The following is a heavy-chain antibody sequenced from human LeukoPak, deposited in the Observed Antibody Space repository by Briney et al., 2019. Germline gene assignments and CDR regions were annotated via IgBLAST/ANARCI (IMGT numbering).Heavy chain of an antibody. Sequence: AGSLKLSCTASGYNFISYYMHWVRQAPGQGLEWMGVINPSGGSTSYAQKFQDRVTMTRDTSTSTVYMELCSLKSEDTAVYYCAREDVVLVDAVRYYYYGMDVWGQGTTVTVSS. J-gene: IGHJ6*02. D-gene: IGHD2-8*01. CDR1: GYNFISYY. CDR2: INPSGGST. CDR3: AREDVVLVDAVRYYYYGMDV. V-gene: IGHV1-46*01.